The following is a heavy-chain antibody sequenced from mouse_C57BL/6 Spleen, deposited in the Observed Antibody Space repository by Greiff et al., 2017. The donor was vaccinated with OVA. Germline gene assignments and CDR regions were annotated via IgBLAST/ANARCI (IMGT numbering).Heavy chain of an antibody. V-gene: IGHV1-18*01. CDR1: GYTFTDYN. CDR2: INPNNGGT. J-gene: IGHJ1*03. CDR3: ARYHYSNYWYFDV. D-gene: IGHD2-5*01. Sequence: EVQLQESGPELVKPGASVKIPCKASGYTFTDYNMDWVKQSHGKSLEWIGDINPNNGGTIYNQKFKGKATLTVEKSSSTAYMELRSLTSEDTAVYYCARYHYSNYWYFDVWGTGTTVTVSS.